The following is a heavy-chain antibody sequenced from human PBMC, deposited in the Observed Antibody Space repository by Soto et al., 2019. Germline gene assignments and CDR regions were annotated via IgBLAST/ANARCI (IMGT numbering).Heavy chain of an antibody. CDR2: IYSGGST. J-gene: IGHJ4*02. CDR3: ARDSQIVATIH. Sequence: EVQLVESGGGLVQPGGSLRLSCAASGFTVSSNYMSWVRQASGKGLEWVSVIYSGGSTYYADSVKGRFTISRDNSKNTLYLQMNSLRAEDTAVYYCARDSQIVATIHWGQGTLVTVSS. CDR1: GFTVSSNY. V-gene: IGHV3-66*01. D-gene: IGHD5-12*01.